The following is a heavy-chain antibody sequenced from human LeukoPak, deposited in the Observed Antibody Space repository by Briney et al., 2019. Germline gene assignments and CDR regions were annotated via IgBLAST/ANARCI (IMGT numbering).Heavy chain of an antibody. D-gene: IGHD6-19*01. CDR1: GFIFSNYG. CDR2: ISGSDSST. V-gene: IGHV3-23*01. Sequence: GGSLGLSCAASGFIFSNYGMNWVRQAPGKGLEWVSGISGSDSSTYYADSVKGRFTISRDNSRNTLYLQINSLRVEDTAVYYCAKGGGWLYYFDYWGQGTLVTVSS. J-gene: IGHJ4*02. CDR3: AKGGGWLYYFDY.